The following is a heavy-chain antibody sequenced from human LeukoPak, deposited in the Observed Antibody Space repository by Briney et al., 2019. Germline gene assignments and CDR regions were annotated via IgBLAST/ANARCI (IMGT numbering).Heavy chain of an antibody. D-gene: IGHD5-18*01. V-gene: IGHV3-7*03. CDR3: ARAYSYASY. J-gene: IGHJ4*02. CDR1: GFTFSNYW. Sequence: GGSLRLSCAASGFTFSNYWMSWVRQAPGKGLEWVANIKQDGSEKYYMDSVKGRFTISRDNAKNSLYLQMNGLRVEDTAVYYCARAYSYASYWGQGTLVTVSS. CDR2: IKQDGSEK.